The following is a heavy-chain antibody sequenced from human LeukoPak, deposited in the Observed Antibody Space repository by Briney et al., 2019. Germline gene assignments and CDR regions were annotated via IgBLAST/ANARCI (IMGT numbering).Heavy chain of an antibody. Sequence: GGSLRLSCAASGFTFSSYGMHWVRQAPGKGLEWVAVISYDGSTKYYADSVKGRFTISRDNSKNTLYLQMNSLRAEDTAVYYCARCSTSCPYGMDVWGQGTTVTVSS. V-gene: IGHV3-30*03. CDR3: ARCSTSCPYGMDV. D-gene: IGHD2-2*01. CDR1: GFTFSSYG. J-gene: IGHJ6*02. CDR2: ISYDGSTK.